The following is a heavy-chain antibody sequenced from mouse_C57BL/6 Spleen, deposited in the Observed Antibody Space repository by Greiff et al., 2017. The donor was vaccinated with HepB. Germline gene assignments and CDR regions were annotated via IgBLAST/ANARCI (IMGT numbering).Heavy chain of an antibody. CDR2: ISDGGSYT. D-gene: IGHD1-1*02. Sequence: EVQGVESGGGLVKPGGSLKLSCAASRFTFSSYAMSWVRQTPEKRLEWVATISDGGSYTYYPDNVKGRFTISRDNAKNNLYLQMSHLKSEDTAMYYCARVGYGYYAMDYWGQGTSVTVSS. CDR3: ARVGYGYYAMDY. J-gene: IGHJ4*01. CDR1: RFTFSSYA. V-gene: IGHV5-4*01.